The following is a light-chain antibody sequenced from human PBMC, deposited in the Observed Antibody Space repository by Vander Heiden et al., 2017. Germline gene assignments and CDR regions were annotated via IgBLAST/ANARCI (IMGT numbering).Light chain of an antibody. CDR2: GAS. CDR3: QQYGSFPYT. CDR1: QSVTSNY. Sequence: IVLTQSPGTLSLSPGERATLSCRASQSVTSNYLAWYQQKPGQAPRLLIYGASSRATGIPDRFSGSGSGTDFTLTISRLEPEDFAVYYCQQYGSFPYTFGQGTKLEIK. J-gene: IGKJ2*01. V-gene: IGKV3-20*01.